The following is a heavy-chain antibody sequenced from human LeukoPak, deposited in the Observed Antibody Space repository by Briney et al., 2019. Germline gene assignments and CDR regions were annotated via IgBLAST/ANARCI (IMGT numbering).Heavy chain of an antibody. Sequence: GGSLRLSCTASGFTFSTYAMSWVRQAPGKGLEWVAVIWYDGSNKYYADSVKGRFTISRDNSKNTLYLQMNSLRAEDTAVYYCARDPSPIAAAGHFDYWGQGTLVTVSS. J-gene: IGHJ4*02. D-gene: IGHD6-13*01. V-gene: IGHV3-33*08. CDR1: GFTFSTYA. CDR2: IWYDGSNK. CDR3: ARDPSPIAAAGHFDY.